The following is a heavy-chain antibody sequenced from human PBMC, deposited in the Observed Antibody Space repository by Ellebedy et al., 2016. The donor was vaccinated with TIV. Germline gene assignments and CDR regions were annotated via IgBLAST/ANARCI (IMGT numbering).Heavy chain of an antibody. Sequence: AASVKVSCKASGYTFTTYAIHWVRQAPGQGLEWMGWINGGNGNTKYSQKFQGRVTMTRNTSISTAYMELSSLRSEDTAVYYCARKKYYDFWSSYGMDVWGQGTTVTVSS. CDR3: ARKKYYDFWSSYGMDV. J-gene: IGHJ6*02. V-gene: IGHV1-3*01. CDR2: INGGNGNT. D-gene: IGHD3-3*01. CDR1: GYTFTTYA.